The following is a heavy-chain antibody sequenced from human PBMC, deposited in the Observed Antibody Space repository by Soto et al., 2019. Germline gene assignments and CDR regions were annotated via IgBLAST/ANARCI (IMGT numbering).Heavy chain of an antibody. J-gene: IGHJ4*02. CDR2: IYYSGST. Sequence: NPSETLSLTCTVSGGSIRSYYWSWIRQPPGKGLEWIGYIYYSGSTNYNPSLESRVTISVDTSKNQFSLKLSSVTAADTAVYYCARRYGDAFDYWGQGTLVTVSS. CDR1: GGSIRSYY. D-gene: IGHD4-17*01. CDR3: ARRYGDAFDY. V-gene: IGHV4-59*08.